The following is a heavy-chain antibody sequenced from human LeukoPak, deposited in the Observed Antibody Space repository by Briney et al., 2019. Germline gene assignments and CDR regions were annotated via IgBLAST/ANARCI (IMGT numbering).Heavy chain of an antibody. CDR2: ISYDGSNK. Sequence: GGSLRLSCAASGFTFSSYGMHWVRQAPGKGLEWVAVISYDGSNKYYADSVKGRSTISRDNSKNTLYLQMNSLRAEDTAVYYCAKGPGSSGLYYFDYWGQGTLVTVSS. CDR3: AKGPGSSGLYYFDY. J-gene: IGHJ4*02. V-gene: IGHV3-30*18. D-gene: IGHD6-19*01. CDR1: GFTFSSYG.